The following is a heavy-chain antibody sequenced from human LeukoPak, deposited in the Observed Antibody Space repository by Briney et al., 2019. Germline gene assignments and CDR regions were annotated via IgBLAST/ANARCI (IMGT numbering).Heavy chain of an antibody. D-gene: IGHD3-10*01. V-gene: IGHV3-30-3*01. J-gene: IGHJ4*02. CDR2: ISYDGSNK. CDR3: ARVSGY. CDR1: GFTVSSYA. Sequence: GGSLRLSCAASGFTVSSYAMHLVRQAPGKGLEWVAVISYDGSNKYYADSVKGRFTISRDNSKNTLYLQMNSLRAEDTAVYYCARVSGYWGQGTLVTVSS.